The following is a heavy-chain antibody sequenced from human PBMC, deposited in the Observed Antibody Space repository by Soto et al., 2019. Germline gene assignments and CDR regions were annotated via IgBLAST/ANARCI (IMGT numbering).Heavy chain of an antibody. V-gene: IGHV3-23*01. CDR2: ISGGGNK. CDR1: EFTFSNYA. Sequence: PGGSLRLSCAASEFTFSNYAMRWVRQAPGKGLEWVSAISGGGNKYYADSVKGRCPISRDNPKNTLYLQMHSVSTEETAVYCCAKSGYFDWLLSEDAFDIWGQGTMVTVSS. CDR3: AKSGYFDWLLSEDAFDI. D-gene: IGHD3-9*01. J-gene: IGHJ3*02.